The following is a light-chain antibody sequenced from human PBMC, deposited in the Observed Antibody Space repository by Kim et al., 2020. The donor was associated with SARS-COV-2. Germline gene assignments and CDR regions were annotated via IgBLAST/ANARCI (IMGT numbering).Light chain of an antibody. CDR1: QSVLSSSNNKNY. CDR3: QQYYSTPIT. CDR2: WAS. J-gene: IGKJ5*01. Sequence: ATINCKSSQSVLSSSNNKNYLAWYQQKPGQTPKLLIYWASTRESGVPDRFSGSGSGTDFTLTISSLQAEDVAVYYCQQYYSTPITFGQGTRLEIK. V-gene: IGKV4-1*01.